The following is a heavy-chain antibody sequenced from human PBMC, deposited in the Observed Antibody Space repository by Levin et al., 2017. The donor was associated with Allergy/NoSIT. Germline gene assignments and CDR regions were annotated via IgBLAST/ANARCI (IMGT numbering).Heavy chain of an antibody. CDR3: ARWGGAAAGYCFDY. Sequence: ASVKVSCKASGYTFTGYYIHWVRQAPGQGLEWMGRINPNSGATNYEQKFQGRVTMTRDTSISPAHMELSRLRSDDTAVYYCARWGGAAAGYCFDYWGQGTLVTVSS. CDR1: GYTFTGYY. D-gene: IGHD6-13*01. CDR2: INPNSGAT. J-gene: IGHJ4*02. V-gene: IGHV1-2*06.